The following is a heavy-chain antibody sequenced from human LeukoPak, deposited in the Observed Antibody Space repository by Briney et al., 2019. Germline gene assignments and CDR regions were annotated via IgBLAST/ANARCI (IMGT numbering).Heavy chain of an antibody. Sequence: ASVKVSCKASGYTFTGYYMHWVRQAPGQGLEWMGWINPNSGGTNYAQKFQGWVTMTRDTSISTAYMELSRLRSDDTAVYYCARGKLWSVHSLNYWGQGTLVTVSS. CDR3: ARGKLWSVHSLNY. V-gene: IGHV1-2*04. CDR2: INPNSGGT. CDR1: GYTFTGYY. D-gene: IGHD5-18*01. J-gene: IGHJ4*02.